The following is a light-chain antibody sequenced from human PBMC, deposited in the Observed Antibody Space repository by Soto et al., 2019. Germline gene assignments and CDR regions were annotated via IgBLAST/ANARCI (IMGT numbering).Light chain of an antibody. V-gene: IGKV3-20*01. CDR1: QSVSSSF. CDR2: GAS. Sequence: EIVLTQSPGTLSLSPGERATLSCRASQSVSSSFLAWYQQRPGQAPRLLIFGASYRATGIPDRFRGSGSGTDFTLTISRLEPEDFAVYYCQHYGNSPPEYTFGPGTNVDSK. J-gene: IGKJ3*01. CDR3: QHYGNSPPEYT.